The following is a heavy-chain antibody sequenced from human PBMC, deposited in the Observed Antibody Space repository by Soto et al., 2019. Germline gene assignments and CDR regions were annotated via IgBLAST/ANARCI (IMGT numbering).Heavy chain of an antibody. CDR3: ARDRSGYYYDSSGPFDY. J-gene: IGHJ4*02. D-gene: IGHD3-22*01. V-gene: IGHV3-33*01. Sequence: VGSLRLSCAASGFTFSSYGMHWVRQAPGKGLEWVAVIWYDGSNKYYADSVKGRFTISRDNSKNTLYLQMNSLRAEDTAVYYCARDRSGYYYDSSGPFDYWGQGTLVTVSS. CDR1: GFTFSSYG. CDR2: IWYDGSNK.